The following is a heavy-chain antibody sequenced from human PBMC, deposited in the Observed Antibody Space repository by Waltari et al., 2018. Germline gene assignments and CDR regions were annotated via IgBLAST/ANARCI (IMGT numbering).Heavy chain of an antibody. CDR1: GFRFGSYS. CDR2: ISSSTTYI. Sequence: EVQLVESGGGLVKPGGSLRLSCGAYGFRFGSYSMNWVRQAPGKGLEWVSSISSSTTYIHYADSVKGRFTISRDNAKNSLYLQMNSLRVEDTAVYYCVSGGWGFYFDYWGQGTVVTVSS. V-gene: IGHV3-21*01. CDR3: VSGGWGFYFDY. J-gene: IGHJ4*02. D-gene: IGHD7-27*01.